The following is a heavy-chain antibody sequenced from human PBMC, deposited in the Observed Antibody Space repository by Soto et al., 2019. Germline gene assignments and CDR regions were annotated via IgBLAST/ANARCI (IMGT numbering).Heavy chain of an antibody. V-gene: IGHV3-74*01. Sequence: EVQLVESGGGLVQPGGSLRLSCAASGFTFSSYWMHWVRQAPGKGLVWVSRINSDGSSTSYADSVKGRFTISRDNAKNTLYLQMHSLRAEDTAVYYCVRTSLVVAAATREDYWGQGTLVTFSS. D-gene: IGHD2-15*01. CDR1: GFTFSSYW. CDR3: VRTSLVVAAATREDY. J-gene: IGHJ4*02. CDR2: INSDGSST.